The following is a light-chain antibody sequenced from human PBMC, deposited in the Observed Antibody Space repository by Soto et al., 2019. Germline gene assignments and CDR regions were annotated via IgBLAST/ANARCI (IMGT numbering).Light chain of an antibody. J-gene: IGLJ2*01. Sequence: QSALTQPASVSGSPGQSITISCTGTSSDVGVHNYVSWYQQQPGKAPKLMIYAVSNRPSGVSNRFSGSKSGTTASLTVSGLQAEDEADYYCSSYTTSSTVIFGGGTKLTVL. CDR3: SSYTTSSTVI. V-gene: IGLV2-14*03. CDR2: AVS. CDR1: SSDVGVHNY.